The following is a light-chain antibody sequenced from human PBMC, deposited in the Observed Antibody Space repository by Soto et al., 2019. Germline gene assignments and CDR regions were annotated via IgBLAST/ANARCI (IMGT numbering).Light chain of an antibody. J-gene: IGKJ1*01. Sequence: DIQMTQSPSTLSASVGDRVTFTCRASQSISSWLAWYQQKPGKAPKLLIYNASSLQSVVPSWFSVSGSGTEFTLTISTLQPHDFATYHCQQDSTYWTLGQGTKVEIK. CDR3: QQDSTYWT. CDR2: NAS. CDR1: QSISSW. V-gene: IGKV1-5*01.